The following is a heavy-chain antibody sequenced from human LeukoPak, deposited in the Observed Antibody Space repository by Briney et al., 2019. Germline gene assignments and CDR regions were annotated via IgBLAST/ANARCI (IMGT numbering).Heavy chain of an antibody. CDR2: IFYSGST. CDR1: GGSISTANYY. J-gene: IGHJ4*02. V-gene: IGHV4-39*07. D-gene: IGHD6-6*01. CDR3: ARGLRQLVRSWHY. Sequence: SETLSLTCTVSGGSISTANYYWGWVRQPPGKGLEWIGNIFYSGSTYYSPPLKSRLTISLDTSRNQFSLKLSSVTAADTAVYYCARGLRQLVRSWHYWGQGTLVTVSS.